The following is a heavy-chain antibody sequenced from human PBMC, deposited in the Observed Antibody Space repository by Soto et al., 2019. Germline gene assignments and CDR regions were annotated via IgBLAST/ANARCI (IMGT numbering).Heavy chain of an antibody. CDR3: ARDYSSYGPFDD. V-gene: IGHV3-74*01. D-gene: IGHD5-18*01. J-gene: IGHJ4*02. CDR2: INTDGSGT. CDR1: GFTFSSDW. Sequence: SLRLSCAASGFTFSSDWMHWVRQAPGKGLVWVSRINTDGSGTSYADSVKGRFTISRDNAKNTLYLQMNSLRAEDTAMYYCARDYSSYGPFDDWGQGTLVTVSS.